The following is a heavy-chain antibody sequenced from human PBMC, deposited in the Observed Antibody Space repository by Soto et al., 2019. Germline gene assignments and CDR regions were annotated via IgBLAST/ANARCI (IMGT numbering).Heavy chain of an antibody. J-gene: IGHJ6*02. Sequence: SGGSLRLSCVASGFTFSSYDMHWVRQATGKGLEWVSAIGTAGAPYYPGSVKGRFTISRENAKNSLYLQMNSLRDGDTAVYYCARGSTYSGLDVWGQGTTVTVSS. CDR2: IGTAGAP. CDR1: GFTFSSYD. CDR3: ARGSTYSGLDV. V-gene: IGHV3-13*05.